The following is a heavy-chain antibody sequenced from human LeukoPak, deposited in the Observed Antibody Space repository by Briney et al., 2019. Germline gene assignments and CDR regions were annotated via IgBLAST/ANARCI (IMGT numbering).Heavy chain of an antibody. CDR2: MNPNSGNT. Sequence: ASVNVSCKSSVYTFTTYVINWVRQATGQGLEWMGLMNPNSGNTGYAQKFQGRVTMTRNTSISTAYMELSSLRSEDTAVYYCARGRGSGHKENWFDPWGQGTLVTVSS. D-gene: IGHD6-19*01. J-gene: IGHJ5*02. V-gene: IGHV1-8*01. CDR1: VYTFTTYV. CDR3: ARGRGSGHKENWFDP.